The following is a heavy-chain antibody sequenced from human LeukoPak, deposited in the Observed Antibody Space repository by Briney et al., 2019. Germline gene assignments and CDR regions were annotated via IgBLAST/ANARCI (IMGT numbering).Heavy chain of an antibody. D-gene: IGHD3-22*01. J-gene: IGHJ4*02. CDR3: VRDISGYYFDY. CDR1: GFTFSDYH. CDR2: ISGSSTYT. V-gene: IGHV3-11*05. Sequence: GGSLRLSCAASGFTFSDYHMTWIRQAPGKGLEWVSYISGSSTYTRYADSVRGRFTISRDNAKNSLYLQMNSLRAEDTALYYCVRDISGYYFDYRGQGTLVTVSS.